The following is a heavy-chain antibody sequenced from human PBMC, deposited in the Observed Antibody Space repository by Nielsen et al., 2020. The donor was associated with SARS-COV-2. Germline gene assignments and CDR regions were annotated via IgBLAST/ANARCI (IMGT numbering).Heavy chain of an antibody. CDR3: AKDTDSGSINWFDP. D-gene: IGHD1-26*01. CDR2: ISGSGGST. Sequence: GESLKISCAASGFTFSDYYMSWVRQAPGKGLEWVSAISGSGGSTYYADSVKGRFTISRDNSKNTLYLQMNSLRAEDTAVYYCAKDTDSGSINWFDPWGQGTLVTVSS. J-gene: IGHJ5*02. V-gene: IGHV3-23*01. CDR1: GFTFSDYY.